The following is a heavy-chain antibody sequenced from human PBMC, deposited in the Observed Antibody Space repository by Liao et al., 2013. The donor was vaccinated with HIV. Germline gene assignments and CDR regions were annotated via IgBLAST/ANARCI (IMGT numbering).Heavy chain of an antibody. CDR3: ARGRYCGGDCYRWWRGGTRPGYFQH. V-gene: IGHV4-30-4*08. CDR1: GDSISSGNHY. Sequence: QVQLQESGPGLVKPSQTLTLTCTVSGDSISSGNHYWSWIRQPPGKGLEWIGYIYQGRSTYYESSLKSRLTISGDTSKNQFSLSLSSVTAADTAVYYCARGRYCGGDCYRWWRGGTRPGYFQHWGQGTLVTVSS. J-gene: IGHJ1*01. D-gene: IGHD2-21*01. CDR2: IYQGRST.